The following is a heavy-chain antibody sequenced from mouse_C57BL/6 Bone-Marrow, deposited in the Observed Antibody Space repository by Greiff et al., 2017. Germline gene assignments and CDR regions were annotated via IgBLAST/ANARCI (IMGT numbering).Heavy chain of an antibody. CDR3: ARSVLYAMDY. CDR2: ISSGSSTI. J-gene: IGHJ4*01. Sequence: DVKLVESGGGLVKPGGSLKLSCAASGFTFSDYGMHWVRQAPEKGLEWVAYISSGSSTIYYADTVKGRFTISRDNAKNTLFLQMTSLGSEDTAMYYCARSVLYAMDYWGQGTSVTVSS. V-gene: IGHV5-17*01. CDR1: GFTFSDYG.